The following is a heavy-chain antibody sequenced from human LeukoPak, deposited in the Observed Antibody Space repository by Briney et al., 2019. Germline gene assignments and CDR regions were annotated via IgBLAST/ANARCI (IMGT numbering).Heavy chain of an antibody. CDR1: GYTFTDYY. J-gene: IGHJ6*03. CDR2: INSNSGGT. Sequence: ASVKVSCKASGYTFTDYYIHWVRQAPGQGLEWMGWINSNSGGTKYAQKFQGRVTMTRDTSISLAYMELSRLRSDDTAVYYCARDTARITIFGVAKYMDVWGKGTTVTVSS. V-gene: IGHV1-2*02. CDR3: ARDTARITIFGVAKYMDV. D-gene: IGHD3-3*01.